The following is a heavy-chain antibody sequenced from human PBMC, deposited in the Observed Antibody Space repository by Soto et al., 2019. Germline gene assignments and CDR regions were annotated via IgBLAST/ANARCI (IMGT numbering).Heavy chain of an antibody. CDR3: ARLAMTTVTNNWFDP. CDR1: GGSISSRSYY. CDR2: TSYSGRT. D-gene: IGHD4-4*01. V-gene: IGHV4-39*01. Sequence: QLQLQESGPGLVKPSETLSLTCTVSGGSISSRSYYWGWIRQPPGQGLEWIGSTSYSGRTYYNPSLKSRVTISVDTSRTQFSLKLTSVTVADTAIYYCARLAMTTVTNNWFDPWGQGTQVTVSS. J-gene: IGHJ5*02.